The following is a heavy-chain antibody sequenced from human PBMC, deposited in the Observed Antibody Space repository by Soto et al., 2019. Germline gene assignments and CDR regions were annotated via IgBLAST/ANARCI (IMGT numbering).Heavy chain of an antibody. J-gene: IGHJ5*02. CDR2: INPSGGST. CDR3: ARDGGTGYLVKAKRFDP. CDR1: GYTFTSYY. V-gene: IGHV1-46*03. D-gene: IGHD5-18*01. Sequence: ASVKVSCKASGYTFTSYYMHWVRQAPGQGLEWMGIINPSGGSTSYAQKFQGRVTMTRDTSTSTVYMELSSLRSEDTAVYYCARDGGTGYLVKAKRFDPWGQGTLVTVSS.